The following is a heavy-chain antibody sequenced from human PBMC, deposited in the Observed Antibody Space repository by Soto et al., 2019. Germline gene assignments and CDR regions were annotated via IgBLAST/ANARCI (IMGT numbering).Heavy chain of an antibody. J-gene: IGHJ6*02. CDR1: GASIADFH. Sequence: SETLSLTCNVSGASIADFHWSWIRQPPGKGLEWIGYIYYNGNTNYNPSLKSRVTISVDTSRNQLSLKLTYVSAADTAVYYCARDRTVVAGSGAQYYYGMDVWGQGTTVTVSS. CDR3: ARDRTVVAGSGAQYYYGMDV. D-gene: IGHD6-19*01. V-gene: IGHV4-59*01. CDR2: IYYNGNT.